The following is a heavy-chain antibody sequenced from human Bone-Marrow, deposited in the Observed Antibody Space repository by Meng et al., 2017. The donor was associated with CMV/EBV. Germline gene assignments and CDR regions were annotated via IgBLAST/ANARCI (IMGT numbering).Heavy chain of an antibody. Sequence: SETLSLTCAVYGGSFSDYYWTWIRQPPGKGLEWIGEINHSGTTNYNPSLKSRVTISVDTSKNQFSLKLSSVTAADTAIYYCARGGWYVGTSYWGQGTLVTVSS. CDR2: INHSGTT. D-gene: IGHD6-19*01. CDR1: GGSFSDYY. CDR3: ARGGWYVGTSY. J-gene: IGHJ4*02. V-gene: IGHV4-34*01.